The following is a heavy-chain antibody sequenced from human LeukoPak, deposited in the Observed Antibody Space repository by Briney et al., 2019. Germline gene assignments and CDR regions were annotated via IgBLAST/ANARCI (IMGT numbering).Heavy chain of an antibody. CDR1: GFTFSSYG. V-gene: IGHV3-30*18. Sequence: GGSLRLSCAASGFTFSSYGMHWVRQAPGKGLEWVAVISYDGSNKYYADTVKGRFTISRDNSKNTLYLQMNSLRAEDTAVYYCAKAHGDPYYDFWSGYYTSYYYYGMDVWGQGTTVTVSS. J-gene: IGHJ6*02. D-gene: IGHD3-3*01. CDR2: ISYDGSNK. CDR3: AKAHGDPYYDFWSGYYTSYYYYGMDV.